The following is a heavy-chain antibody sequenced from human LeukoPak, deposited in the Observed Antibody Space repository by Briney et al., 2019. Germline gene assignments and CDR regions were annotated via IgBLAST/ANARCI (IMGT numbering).Heavy chain of an antibody. D-gene: IGHD6-13*01. CDR3: AKDSGSSPPPSWFDP. CDR1: GFTFSSYG. V-gene: IGHV3-7*03. Sequence: QTGGSLRLSCAASGFTFSSYGMSWVRQAPGRGLEWVANIKQDGSEKYYVDSVKGRFTISRDNAKNSLYLQMNSLRAEDTAVYYCAKDSGSSPPPSWFDPWGQGTLVTVSS. CDR2: IKQDGSEK. J-gene: IGHJ5*02.